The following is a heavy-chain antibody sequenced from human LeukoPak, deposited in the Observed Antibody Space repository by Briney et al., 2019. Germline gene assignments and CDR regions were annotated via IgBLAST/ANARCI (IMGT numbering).Heavy chain of an antibody. J-gene: IGHJ4*02. CDR2: IYPGDSDT. Sequence: PGESLKISCKGSGYSFASYWIAWVRQMPGKGLEWMGIIYPGDSDTRFSPSFQGQVTISADKSISTAYLQWSSLRASDTAMYYCARRVAGRADYWGQGILVTVSS. D-gene: IGHD6-19*01. V-gene: IGHV5-51*01. CDR3: ARRVAGRADY. CDR1: GYSFASYW.